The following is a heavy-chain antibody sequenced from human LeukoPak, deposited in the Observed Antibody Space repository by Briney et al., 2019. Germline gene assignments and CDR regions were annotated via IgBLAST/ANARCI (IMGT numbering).Heavy chain of an antibody. D-gene: IGHD3-10*01. J-gene: IGHJ6*03. CDR1: GGSISSRSYY. Sequence: SETLSLTCTVSGGSISSRSYYWGWIRQPPGKGLEWIGSIYYSGSTYCNPSLKSRVTISVDTSKNQFSLKLSAVTAADTAVYYCASVRRGFGESSKYYSYYDMDVWGNGTTVTISS. CDR2: IYYSGST. V-gene: IGHV4-39*01. CDR3: ASVRRGFGESSKYYSYYDMDV.